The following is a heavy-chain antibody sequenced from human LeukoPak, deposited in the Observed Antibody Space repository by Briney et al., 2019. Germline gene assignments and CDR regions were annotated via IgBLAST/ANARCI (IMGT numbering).Heavy chain of an antibody. D-gene: IGHD4/OR15-4a*01. J-gene: IGHJ4*02. V-gene: IGHV4-59*01. CDR1: GGSLSRYF. CDR2: IYYSGIT. Sequence: SETLSLTLTGSGGSLSRYFWRGIGPPAGKGLEGIGAIYYSGITNYNPSLKSRVTISIDTSKKHYSLTLSSVSAADTAGHYCAREPTGAGRFDYWGQGTLVTVSS. CDR3: AREPTGAGRFDY.